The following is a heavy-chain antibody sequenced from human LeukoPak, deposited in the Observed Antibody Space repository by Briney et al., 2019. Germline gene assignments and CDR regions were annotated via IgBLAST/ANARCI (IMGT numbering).Heavy chain of an antibody. V-gene: IGHV3-23*01. CDR3: VKERYYDSSGYYSF. CDR2: ISGSGSGGST. D-gene: IGHD3-22*01. CDR1: GFTFSSSA. J-gene: IGHJ4*02. Sequence: PGGSLILSCATSGFTFSSSAMSWVRQAPGKGLEWVSSISGSGSGGSTYYADSVKGRFTNSRDNSKNTLYLQMNSLRAEDTAVYYCVKERYYDSSGYYSFWGQGTLVTVSS.